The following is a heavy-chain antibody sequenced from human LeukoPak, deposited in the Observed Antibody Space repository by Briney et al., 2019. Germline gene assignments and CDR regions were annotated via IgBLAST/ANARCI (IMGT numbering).Heavy chain of an antibody. D-gene: IGHD6-13*01. J-gene: IGHJ6*03. Sequence: ASETLSLTCTVSGGSISSSSYYWGWIRQPPGKGLEWIGSIYYSGSTYYNPSLKSRVTISVDTSKNQFSLKLSSVTAADTAVYYCARLRQQLVRRYYYYYMDVWGKGTTVTVSS. CDR2: IYYSGST. V-gene: IGHV4-39*07. CDR3: ARLRQQLVRRYYYYYMDV. CDR1: GGSISSSSYY.